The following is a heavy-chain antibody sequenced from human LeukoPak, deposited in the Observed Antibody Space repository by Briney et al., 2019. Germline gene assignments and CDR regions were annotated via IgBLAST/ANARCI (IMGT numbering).Heavy chain of an antibody. CDR3: ARNGGYCSGGSCAYYFDY. D-gene: IGHD2-15*01. V-gene: IGHV1-18*04. Sequence: ASVKVSCKASGYTSTGYYMHWVRQAPGQGLEWMGWISAYNGNTNYAQKLQGRVTMTTDTSTSTAYMELRSLRSDDTAVYYCARNGGYCSGGSCAYYFDYWGQGTLVTVSS. CDR2: ISAYNGNT. J-gene: IGHJ4*02. CDR1: GYTSTGYY.